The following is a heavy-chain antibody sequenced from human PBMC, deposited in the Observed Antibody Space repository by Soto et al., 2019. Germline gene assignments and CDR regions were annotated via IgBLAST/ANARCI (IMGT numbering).Heavy chain of an antibody. CDR2: INPSGGST. J-gene: IGHJ6*02. CDR1: GYTFTSYY. D-gene: IGHD6-6*01. CDR3: ARVGSIADRVYYYYGMDV. V-gene: IGHV1-46*01. Sequence: GSSVKVSCNASGYTFTSYYMHWVRQAPGQGLEWMGIINPSGGSTSYAQKFQGRVTMTRDTSTSTVYMELSSLRSEDTAVYYCARVGSIADRVYYYYGMDVWGQGTTVTVSS.